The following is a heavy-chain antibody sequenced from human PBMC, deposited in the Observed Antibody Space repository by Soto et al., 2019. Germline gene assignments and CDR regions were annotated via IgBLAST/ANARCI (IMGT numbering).Heavy chain of an antibody. Sequence: EVQLLESGGGLVQPGGSLRLSCAASGFTFSSFALSWVRQAPGKGLEWVSAIRPSGDRTYYSDSVKGRFTISRDNSKSSLYLQMNSLRAEDTAVYYCAREILGRYFDCGGQGTLVTVSS. D-gene: IGHD7-27*01. CDR3: AREILGRYFDC. J-gene: IGHJ4*02. V-gene: IGHV3-23*01. CDR2: IRPSGDRT. CDR1: GFTFSSFA.